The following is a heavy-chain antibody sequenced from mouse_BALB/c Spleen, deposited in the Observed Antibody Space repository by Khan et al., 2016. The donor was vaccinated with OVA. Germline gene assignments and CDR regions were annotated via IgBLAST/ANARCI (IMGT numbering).Heavy chain of an antibody. CDR1: GYSFTLYY. J-gene: IGHJ3*01. V-gene: IGHV1-26*01. D-gene: IGHD2-14*01. CDR3: ARGYDFFAS. CDR2: VNPNTDNI. Sequence: VQLQQSGPDLVKPGASVKLSCKASGYSFTLYYMSWVKQSHGKGLEWIGRVNPNTDNINYNQEFKGKAILTVDKSSNTAYMELRSLTSEDSAVYFCARGYDFFASWGQGTLVTVSA.